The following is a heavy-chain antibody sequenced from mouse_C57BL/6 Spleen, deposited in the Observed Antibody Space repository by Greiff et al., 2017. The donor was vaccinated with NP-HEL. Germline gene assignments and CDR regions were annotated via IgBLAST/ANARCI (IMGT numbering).Heavy chain of an antibody. V-gene: IGHV5-17*01. J-gene: IGHJ3*01. CDR1: GFTFSDYG. CDR2: ISSGSSTI. Sequence: EVQRVESGGGLVKPGGSLKLSCAASGFTFSDYGMHWVRQAPEKGLEWVAYISSGSSTIYYADTVKGRFTISRDNAKNTLFLQMTSLRSEDTAMYYCAREEPEKYYGSSTWFAYWGQGTLVTVSA. D-gene: IGHD1-1*01. CDR3: AREEPEKYYGSSTWFAY.